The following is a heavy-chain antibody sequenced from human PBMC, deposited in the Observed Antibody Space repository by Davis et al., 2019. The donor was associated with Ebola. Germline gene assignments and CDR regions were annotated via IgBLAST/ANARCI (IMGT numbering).Heavy chain of an antibody. CDR1: GGSLSSPTYY. J-gene: IGHJ4*02. CDR3: AREGDYANDS. D-gene: IGHD4-17*01. V-gene: IGHV4-39*02. CDR2: IYYSGHT. Sequence: GSLRLSCTLSGGSLSSPTYYWGWIRQPPGKGLEWIATIYYSGHTYYNPSLKSRVTISVDTSKNQFSLKLRSVTAADTAVYYCAREGDYANDSWGQGTLVTVSS.